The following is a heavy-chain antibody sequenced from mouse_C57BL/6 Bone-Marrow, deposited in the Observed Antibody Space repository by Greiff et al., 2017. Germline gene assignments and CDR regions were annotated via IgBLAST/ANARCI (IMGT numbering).Heavy chain of an antibody. D-gene: IGHD1-1*01. V-gene: IGHV14-1*01. CDR1: GFNIKDYY. Sequence: EVQLQQSGAELVRPGASVKLSCTASGFNIKDYYMHWVKQRPEQGLEWIGRIDPEDGDTEYAPKFQGKATMTADTSANTAYLQRSSLTSEDTAVYYCTTLITTVVATRFDYWGQGTTLTVSS. CDR3: TTLITTVVATRFDY. J-gene: IGHJ2*01. CDR2: IDPEDGDT.